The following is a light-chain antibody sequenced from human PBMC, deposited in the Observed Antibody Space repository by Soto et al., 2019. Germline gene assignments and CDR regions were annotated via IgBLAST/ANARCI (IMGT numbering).Light chain of an antibody. CDR2: AAS. Sequence: DIQMTQTPSSLSASVGDRVTITCRASQSISSYLNWYQQKPGKAPKLLIYAASSLQSGVPSRFSGSGSGTDFTLTISSLQPEDFATYYCLQDYSYPLTFGGGTKVDIK. CDR3: LQDYSYPLT. V-gene: IGKV1-39*01. CDR1: QSISSY. J-gene: IGKJ4*01.